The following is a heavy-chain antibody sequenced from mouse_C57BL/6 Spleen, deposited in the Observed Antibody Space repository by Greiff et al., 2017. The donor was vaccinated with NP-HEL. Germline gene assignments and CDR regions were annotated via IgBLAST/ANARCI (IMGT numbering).Heavy chain of an antibody. CDR2: ISSGGDYI. CDR3: TRDDYYGSSYGFDY. Sequence: EVKLVESGEGLVKPGGSLKLSCAASGFTFSSYAMSWVRQTPEKRLEWVAYISSGGDYIYYADTVKGRFTISRDNARNTLYLQMSSLKSEDTAMYYCTRDDYYGSSYGFDYWGQGTTLTVSS. J-gene: IGHJ2*01. V-gene: IGHV5-9-1*02. CDR1: GFTFSSYA. D-gene: IGHD1-1*01.